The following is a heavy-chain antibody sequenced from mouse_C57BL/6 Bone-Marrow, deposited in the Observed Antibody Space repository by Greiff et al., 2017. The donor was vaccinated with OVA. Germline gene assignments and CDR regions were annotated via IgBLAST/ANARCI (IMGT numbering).Heavy chain of an antibody. CDR3: ARWHYSLDY. Sequence: DVKLQESGPGLVKPSQSLSLTCSVTGYSITSGYYWNWIRQFPGNKLEWMGYISYDGSNNYNPSLKNRISITRDTSKNQFFLKLNSVTTEDTATYYCARWHYSLDYWGQGTTLTVSS. J-gene: IGHJ2*01. V-gene: IGHV3-6*01. CDR1: GYSITSGYY. CDR2: ISYDGSN. D-gene: IGHD2-12*01.